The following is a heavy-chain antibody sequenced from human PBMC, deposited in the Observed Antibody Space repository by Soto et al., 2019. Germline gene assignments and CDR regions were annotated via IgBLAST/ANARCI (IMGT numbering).Heavy chain of an antibody. CDR3: ARTLDILTGYYPSYYFDY. Sequence: SETLSLTCTVFGGSISSYYWSWIRQPPGKGLEWIGYIYYSGSTNYNPSLKSRVTISVDTSKNQFSLKLSSVTAADTAVYYCARTLDILTGYYPSYYFDYWGQGTLVTVSS. CDR2: IYYSGST. J-gene: IGHJ4*02. V-gene: IGHV4-59*08. D-gene: IGHD3-9*01. CDR1: GGSISSYY.